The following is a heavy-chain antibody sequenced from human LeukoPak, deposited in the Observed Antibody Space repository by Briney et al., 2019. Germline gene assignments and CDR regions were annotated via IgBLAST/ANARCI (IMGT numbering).Heavy chain of an antibody. D-gene: IGHD3-22*01. CDR2: ISGSGGST. V-gene: IGHV3-23*01. Sequence: GGSLRLSCAASGFTFSSYAMSWVRQAPGKGLEWVSAISGSGGSTYYADSVKGRFTISRDNSKNTLYLQMNSLRAEDTAVYYCAKDNTYYYDSSGYGFFDYWGQGTLVTVSS. J-gene: IGHJ4*02. CDR1: GFTFSSYA. CDR3: AKDNTYYYDSSGYGFFDY.